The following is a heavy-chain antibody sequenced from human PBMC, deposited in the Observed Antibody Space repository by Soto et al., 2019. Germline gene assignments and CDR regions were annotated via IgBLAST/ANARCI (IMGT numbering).Heavy chain of an antibody. CDR1: GYTFTSYD. CDR2: MNPNSGNT. V-gene: IGHV1-8*01. J-gene: IGHJ4*02. Sequence: QVQLVQSGAEVKKPGASVKVSCKASGYTFTSYDINWVRQATGQGLEWMGWMNPNSGNTGYAQKFKGRAIMTRNTTIHTASTELSSLRSDATAVYYWARERTVAGSDYCAPGTLVTVSS. CDR3: ARERTVAGSDY. D-gene: IGHD6-19*01.